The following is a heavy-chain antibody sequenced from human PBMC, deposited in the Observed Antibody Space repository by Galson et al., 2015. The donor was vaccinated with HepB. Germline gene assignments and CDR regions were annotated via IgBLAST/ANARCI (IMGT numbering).Heavy chain of an antibody. D-gene: IGHD2-2*02. CDR3: ARGLYLGGPDY. J-gene: IGHJ4*02. CDR2: ISGSSSAI. Sequence: SLRLSCAASGFTFDYYYMIWIRQAPGKGLEWVSYISGSSSAIHYIDSVKGRFSISRDNAKNSLYLQMNGLRAEDTAVYYCARGLYLGGPDYWGQGTLVTVSS. V-gene: IGHV3-11*01. CDR1: GFTFDYYY.